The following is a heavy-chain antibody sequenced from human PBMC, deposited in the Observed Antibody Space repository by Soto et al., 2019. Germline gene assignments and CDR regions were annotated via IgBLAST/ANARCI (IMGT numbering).Heavy chain of an antibody. V-gene: IGHV3-33*01. CDR2: IWYDGSNK. Sequence: GGSLRLSCAASGFTFSSYGMHWVRQAPGKGLEWVAVIWYDGSNKYYADSVKGRFTISRDNSKNTLYLQMNSLRAEDTAVYYCARDGVYCSSTSCYAAPFDYWGQGTXVTVSS. D-gene: IGHD2-2*01. CDR1: GFTFSSYG. J-gene: IGHJ4*02. CDR3: ARDGVYCSSTSCYAAPFDY.